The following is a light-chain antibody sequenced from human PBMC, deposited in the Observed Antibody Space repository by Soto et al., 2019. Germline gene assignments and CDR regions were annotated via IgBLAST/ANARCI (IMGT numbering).Light chain of an antibody. CDR3: SSHAGINNVV. CDR1: SSDVGAYNY. J-gene: IGLJ3*02. Sequence: QSALTQPPSASGSPGQSVAISCTGTSSDVGAYNYVSWYQQHPGKAPKLIIYEVTKRPSGVPDRFSGSKSGNTASLTVSGLLGEDEADYYCSSHAGINNVVFGGGTKLTVL. CDR2: EVT. V-gene: IGLV2-8*01.